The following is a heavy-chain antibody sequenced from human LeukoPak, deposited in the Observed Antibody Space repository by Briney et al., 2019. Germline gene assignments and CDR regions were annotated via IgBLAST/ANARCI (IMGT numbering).Heavy chain of an antibody. J-gene: IGHJ1*01. CDR1: GFTFSSYE. D-gene: IGHD3-22*01. CDR3: ARSNYYDSSGHLTQYFQH. V-gene: IGHV3-48*03. Sequence: GGSLRLSCAASGFTFSSYEMNWVRQAPGKGLERVSYISSSGSTIYYADSVKGRFTISRDNAKNSLYLQMNSLRAEDTAVYYCARSNYYDSSGHLTQYFQHWGQGTLVTVSS. CDR2: ISSSGSTI.